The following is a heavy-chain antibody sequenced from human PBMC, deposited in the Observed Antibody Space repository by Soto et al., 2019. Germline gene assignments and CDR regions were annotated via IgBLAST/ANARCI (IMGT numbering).Heavy chain of an antibody. CDR3: ATPSGY. D-gene: IGHD3-10*01. CDR2: INPSAGST. V-gene: IGHV1-46*01. Sequence: ASVKVSCKASGYTFTSHYLHWVRQAPGQGLEWMGLINPSAGSTSYAQSFQGRVTMTRNTATSAVFMVLCSLRSEDTAIYYWATPSGYWGQGTLVTVSS. CDR1: GYTFTSHY. J-gene: IGHJ4*02.